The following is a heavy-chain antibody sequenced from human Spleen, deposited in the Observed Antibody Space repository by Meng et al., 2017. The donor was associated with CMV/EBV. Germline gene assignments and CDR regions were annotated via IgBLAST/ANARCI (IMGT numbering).Heavy chain of an antibody. D-gene: IGHD3-9*01. CDR2: ISYDGSNK. CDR1: GFTFSSYG. Sequence: GESLKISCAASGFTFSSYGMHWVRQAPGKGLEWVAVISYDGSNKYYADSVKGRFTSSRDNSKNTLYLQMNCLRAEDTAVYYCARGTLFGPFDYRGQGTPVTFSS. V-gene: IGHV3-30-3*01. J-gene: IGHJ4*02. CDR3: ARGTLFGPFDY.